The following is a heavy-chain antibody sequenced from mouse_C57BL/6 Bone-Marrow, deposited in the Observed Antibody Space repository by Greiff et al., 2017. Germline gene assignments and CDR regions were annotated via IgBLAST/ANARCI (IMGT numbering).Heavy chain of an antibody. Sequence: VQLQESGAELVRPGASVTLSCKASGYTFTDYEMHWVKQTPVHGLEWIGAIDPETGGTAYNPKFKGKAILTADKSSSTAYMELRSLTSEDSAVYYCTRVYYDYDEDAMDYWGQGTSVTVSS. J-gene: IGHJ4*01. D-gene: IGHD2-4*01. CDR3: TRVYYDYDEDAMDY. CDR1: GYTFTDYE. V-gene: IGHV1-15*01. CDR2: IDPETGGT.